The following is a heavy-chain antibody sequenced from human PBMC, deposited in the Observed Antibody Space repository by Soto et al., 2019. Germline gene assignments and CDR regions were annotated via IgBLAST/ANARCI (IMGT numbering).Heavy chain of an antibody. CDR3: AKDTYDFWSGYYLLDY. V-gene: IGHV3-30*18. CDR1: GFTFSSYG. J-gene: IGHJ4*02. CDR2: ISYDGSNK. Sequence: GGSLRLSCAASGFTFSSYGMHWVRQAPGKGLEWVAVISYDGSNKYYADSVKGRFTISRDNSKNTLYLQMNSLRAEDTAVYYCAKDTYDFWSGYYLLDYWGQGTLVTVSS. D-gene: IGHD3-3*01.